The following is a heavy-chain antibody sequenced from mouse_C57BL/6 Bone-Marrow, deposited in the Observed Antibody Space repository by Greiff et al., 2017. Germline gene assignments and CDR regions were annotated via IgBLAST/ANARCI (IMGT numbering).Heavy chain of an antibody. V-gene: IGHV1-53*01. CDR1: GYTFTSYW. D-gene: IGHD1-1*01. CDR3: AVYGSSFYWYFDV. J-gene: IGHJ1*03. Sequence: QVQLKQPGTELVKPGASVKLSCKASGYTFTSYWMHWVKQRPGQGLEWIGNINPSNGGTNYNEKFKSKATLTVDKSSSTAYMQLSSLTAEDSAVYYCAVYGSSFYWYFDVWGTGTTVTVSS. CDR2: INPSNGGT.